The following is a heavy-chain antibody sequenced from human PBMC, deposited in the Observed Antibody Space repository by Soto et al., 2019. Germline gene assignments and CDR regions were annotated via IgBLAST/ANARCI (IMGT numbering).Heavy chain of an antibody. CDR2: IIPIFGTA. CDR1: RVAFSKFI. Sequence: ASVKVSCKASRVAFSKFIVTWVRQAPGLGLEWVGGIIPIFGTANYAQKFQGRVTITADESTSTSYMEVNNLRSEDTAVYYCAKVRYSSPMGYYYGMDVWGQGTAVTVSS. V-gene: IGHV1-69*13. D-gene: IGHD6-19*01. J-gene: IGHJ6*02. CDR3: AKVRYSSPMGYYYGMDV.